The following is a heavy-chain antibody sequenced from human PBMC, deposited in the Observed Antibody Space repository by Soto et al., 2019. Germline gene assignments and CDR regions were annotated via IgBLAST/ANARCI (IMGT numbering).Heavy chain of an antibody. CDR3: ARYVYYDVLKKNY. J-gene: IGHJ4*02. D-gene: IGHD3-9*01. V-gene: IGHV5-51*01. CDR1: GYNFANYW. CDR2: IYPGNSDT. Sequence: PGESLKISCKGSGYNFANYWIGWVRQMPGKGLEWMGIIYPGNSDTRYSPSFQGQVTISADTSISTAYLEWSSLKASDTAIYYCARYVYYDVLKKNYWGQGTLVTVSS.